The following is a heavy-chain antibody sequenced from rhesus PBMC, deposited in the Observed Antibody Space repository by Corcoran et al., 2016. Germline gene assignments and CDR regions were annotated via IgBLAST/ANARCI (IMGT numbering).Heavy chain of an antibody. CDR3: ARTTIAARSGYS. CDR1: GGSFSSFW. V-gene: IGHV4-160*01. D-gene: IGHD4-29*01. Sequence: QVQVQESGPGLVKPSETLSLTCAVSGGSFSSFWWGWIRQPPGKGRDWIGRIYGSSGTTKYNPTRKSGATISRDTSNNQVFLKLRSMTAADTAVYYCARTTIAARSGYSWGQGVLVTVSS. J-gene: IGHJ4*01. CDR2: IYGSSGTT.